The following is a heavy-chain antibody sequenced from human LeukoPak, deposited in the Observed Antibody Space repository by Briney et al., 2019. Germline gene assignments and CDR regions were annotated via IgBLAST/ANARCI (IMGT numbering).Heavy chain of an antibody. CDR3: ARDAQFTVVVPAAKLNYMDV. D-gene: IGHD2-2*01. CDR1: GYTFTSYD. CDR2: INPNNGGT. V-gene: IGHV1-2*02. Sequence: ASVKVSCKASGYTFTSYDINWVRQAPGQGLEWMGWINPNNGGTNYAQKFEGRVIMTRDTSSTVYMEVRRLRSDDTAIYYCARDAQFTVVVPAAKLNYMDVWGKGTTVTVSS. J-gene: IGHJ6*03.